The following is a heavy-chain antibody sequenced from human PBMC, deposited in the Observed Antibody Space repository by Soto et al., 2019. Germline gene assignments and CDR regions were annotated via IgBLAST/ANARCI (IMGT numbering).Heavy chain of an antibody. CDR1: GISLTNSGVG. Sequence: QITLTESGPTLVKPTQTLTLTCTFSGISLTNSGVGVSWTRQPTGKALEWLAVIYWYDAKHFSPSQKNRRTIPKYTSKNQALLTITNMDSVDTATYFCAQMYFDLYGMDVWGQGPTVIVST. CDR3: AQMYFDLYGMDV. J-gene: IGHJ6*01. D-gene: IGHD2-8*01. V-gene: IGHV2-5*01. CDR2: IYWYDAK.